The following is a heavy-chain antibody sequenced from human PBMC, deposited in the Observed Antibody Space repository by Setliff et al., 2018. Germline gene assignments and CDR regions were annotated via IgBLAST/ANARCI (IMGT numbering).Heavy chain of an antibody. Sequence: SETLSLTCTVSGGSISSSSYYWGWIRQPPGKGLEWIGSIYYRGSTYYNPSLKSRVTMSIDTSKNQFSLKLSSVTAADTAVYYCARDLYDYVWGTYRYHDAFDIWGQGTMVTV. D-gene: IGHD3-16*02. J-gene: IGHJ3*02. CDR1: GGSISSSSYY. V-gene: IGHV4-39*07. CDR3: ARDLYDYVWGTYRYHDAFDI. CDR2: IYYRGST.